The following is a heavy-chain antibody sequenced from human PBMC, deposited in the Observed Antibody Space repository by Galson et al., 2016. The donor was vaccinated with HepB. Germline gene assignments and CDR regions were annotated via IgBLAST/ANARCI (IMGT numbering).Heavy chain of an antibody. CDR1: GFTFNSFV. D-gene: IGHD6-19*01. CDR2: ISYDGSEK. J-gene: IGHJ4*02. Sequence: SLRLSCAASGFTFNSFVFHWVRQRPGRGLEWVAMISYDGSEKHFADSVQGRFTISRDNSKGILFLQMNSLRSDDTAIYYCARESGVGVAFDYWGQGTLVTVSS. V-gene: IGHV3-30-3*01. CDR3: ARESGVGVAFDY.